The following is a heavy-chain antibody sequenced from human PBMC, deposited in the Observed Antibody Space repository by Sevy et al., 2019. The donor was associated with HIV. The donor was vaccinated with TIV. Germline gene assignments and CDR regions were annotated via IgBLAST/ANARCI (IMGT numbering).Heavy chain of an antibody. D-gene: IGHD3-10*01. Sequence: GGSLRLSCAASGFTFSSHPTHWVRQAPGKGLEWVSFISFDGTDKYYADSVKGRFTITRDNSKNTLFLQMNSLRAEDTAFYYCVRETTMLPRGAFDFWGQGTMVTVSS. V-gene: IGHV3-30-3*01. CDR1: GFTFSSHP. J-gene: IGHJ3*01. CDR2: ISFDGTDK. CDR3: VRETTMLPRGAFDF.